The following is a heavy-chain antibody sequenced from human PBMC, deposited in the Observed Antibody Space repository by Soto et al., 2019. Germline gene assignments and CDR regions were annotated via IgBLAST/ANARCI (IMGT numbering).Heavy chain of an antibody. CDR1: GDSVSSNSAA. D-gene: IGHD4-4*01. J-gene: IGHJ6*03. V-gene: IGHV6-1*01. CDR3: ARDWTPSNPDYYYYMDV. CDR2: TYYRSKWYN. Sequence: QSQTLSLTCAISGDSVSSNSAAWNWIRQSPSRGLEWLGRTYYRSKWYNDYAVSVKSRITINPDTSKNQFSLQLNSVTPEDTAVYYCARDWTPSNPDYYYYMDVWGKGTTVTVSS.